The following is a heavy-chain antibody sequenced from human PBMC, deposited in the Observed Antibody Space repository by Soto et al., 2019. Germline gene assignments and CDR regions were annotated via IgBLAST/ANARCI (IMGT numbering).Heavy chain of an antibody. J-gene: IGHJ4*02. CDR1: GGSISSSSYY. CDR2: IYYSGST. Sequence: SETLSLTCTVSGGSISSSSYYWGWIRQPPGKGLEWIGSIYYSGSTYYNPSLKSRVTISVDTSKNQFSLKLSSVTAADTAVYYCARDTSGWNYYFDYWGQGSLVTVSS. CDR3: ARDTSGWNYYFDY. D-gene: IGHD6-19*01. V-gene: IGHV4-39*01.